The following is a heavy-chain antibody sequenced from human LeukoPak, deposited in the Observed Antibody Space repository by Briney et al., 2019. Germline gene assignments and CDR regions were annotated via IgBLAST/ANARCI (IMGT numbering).Heavy chain of an antibody. CDR2: INSDGSST. CDR3: ARAKYYYESSGTFDY. CDR1: GFTFSSYW. D-gene: IGHD3-22*01. Sequence: GGSLRLSCAASGFTFSSYWMHWVRQAPGKGLVLVSRINSDGSSTSYADSVKGRFTISRDNAKNTLYLQMNSLRAEDTAVYYCARAKYYYESSGTFDYWGQGTLVTVSS. V-gene: IGHV3-74*01. J-gene: IGHJ4*02.